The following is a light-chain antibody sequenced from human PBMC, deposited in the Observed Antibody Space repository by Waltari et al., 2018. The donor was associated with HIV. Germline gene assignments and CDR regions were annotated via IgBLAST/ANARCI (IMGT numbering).Light chain of an antibody. CDR3: MQALQTPLT. J-gene: IGKJ3*01. V-gene: IGKV2-28*01. CDR1: QSLLHSNGYNY. Sequence: DIVMTQSPLSLPVTPGGPASISCRSSQSLLHSNGYNYLDWYLQKPGQSPQLLIYLGFNRASVVPDRFSGTGSGTDFTLKISRVEAEDVGVYYCMQALQTPLTFGPGTKVDIE. CDR2: LGF.